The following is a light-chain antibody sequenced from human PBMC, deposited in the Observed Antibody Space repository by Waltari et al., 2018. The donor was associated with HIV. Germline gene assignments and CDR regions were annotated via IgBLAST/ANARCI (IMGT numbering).Light chain of an antibody. CDR2: DRN. CDR1: SGSIASNY. Sequence: NFMLTQPHSVSESPGKTVTISCTRSSGSIASNYVQWYQQRPGSAPTTVIYDRNQRASGVPDRFSGSIDSPSNSASLTISGLRSEDEADYYCQSSYSNSLVFGGGTKLTVL. CDR3: QSSYSNSLV. V-gene: IGLV6-57*03. J-gene: IGLJ2*01.